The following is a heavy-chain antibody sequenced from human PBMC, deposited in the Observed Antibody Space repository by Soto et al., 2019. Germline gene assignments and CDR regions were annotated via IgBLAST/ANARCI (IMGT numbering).Heavy chain of an antibody. Sequence: PGGSLRLSXAASGVTFSSFAMSWVRQAPGKGLEWVSAISGSGGSTYYADSVKGRFTISRDNSKNTLYLQMNSLRAEDTAVYYCAKDRPGSYGSFDYWGQGTLVTVSS. J-gene: IGHJ4*02. CDR3: AKDRPGSYGSFDY. V-gene: IGHV3-23*01. D-gene: IGHD3-10*01. CDR2: ISGSGGST. CDR1: GVTFSSFA.